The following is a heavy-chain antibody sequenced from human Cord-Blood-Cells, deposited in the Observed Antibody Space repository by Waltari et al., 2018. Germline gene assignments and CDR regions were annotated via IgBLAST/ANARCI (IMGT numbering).Heavy chain of an antibody. J-gene: IGHJ4*02. CDR3: ATARSPYYDSSGYYFDY. CDR2: FDPENGET. CDR1: GYPLPELS. Sequence: QVQLVQSGAEVKKPGASVKVSCKVSGYPLPELSMHWVRPAPGKGLEWMGGFDPENGETIYAQKFQGRVTMTEDTSTDTAYMELSSLRSEDTAVYYCATARSPYYDSSGYYFDYWGQGTLVTVSS. V-gene: IGHV1-24*01. D-gene: IGHD3-22*01.